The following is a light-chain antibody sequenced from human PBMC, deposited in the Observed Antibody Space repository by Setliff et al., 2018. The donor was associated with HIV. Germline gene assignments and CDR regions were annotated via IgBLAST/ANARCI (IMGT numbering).Light chain of an antibody. CDR3: SSYSSSSTLV. CDR1: SSAVGAYNY. J-gene: IGLJ2*01. CDR2: DVR. V-gene: IGLV2-14*03. Sequence: QSALTQPASVSASPGQAITISCTGTSSAVGAYNYVSWYQQHPGKAPNLIIYDVRSRPSGVSNRFSGSKSGNTASLTISGLQAEDEADYYCSSYSSSSTLVFGGGTKVTVL.